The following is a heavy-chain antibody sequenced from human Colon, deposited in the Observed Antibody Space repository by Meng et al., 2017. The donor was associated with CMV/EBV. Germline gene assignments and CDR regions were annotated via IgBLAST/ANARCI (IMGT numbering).Heavy chain of an antibody. CDR2: IKHIVDGGPT. Sequence: CPASGFTLITASMVWVRQAPGQGLEWLCHIKHIVDGGPTDCAARVKGRFTISRDDSENTLFLQMNSLKTDDTGVYYCSTIGDFTNSDYWGQGALVTVSS. J-gene: IGHJ4*02. V-gene: IGHV3-15*01. CDR1: GFTLITAS. CDR3: STIGDFTNSDY. D-gene: IGHD4-23*01.